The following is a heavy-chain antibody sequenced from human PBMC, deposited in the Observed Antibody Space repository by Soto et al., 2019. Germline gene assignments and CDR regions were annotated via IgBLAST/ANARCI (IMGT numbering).Heavy chain of an antibody. CDR3: ARDSGSGWYFNWYFDL. CDR2: ISYDGSNK. Sequence: PGGSLRLSCAASGFTFSSYAMHWVRQAPGKGLEWVAVISYDGSNKYYADSVKGRFTISRDNSKNTLYLQMNSLRAEDTAVYYCARDSGSGWYFNWYFDLWGRGTLVTVSS. V-gene: IGHV3-30-3*01. D-gene: IGHD6-19*01. J-gene: IGHJ2*01. CDR1: GFTFSSYA.